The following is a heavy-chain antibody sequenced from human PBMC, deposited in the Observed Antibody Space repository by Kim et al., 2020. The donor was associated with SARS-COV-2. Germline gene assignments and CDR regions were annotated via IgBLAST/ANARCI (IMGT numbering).Heavy chain of an antibody. Sequence: SETLSLTCTVSGGSINSGGSYWSWIRQHPGKALEWIGYIYYGGSTYYNPSLKSRVTISLDTSKSQFSLSLTSVTAAATAAYYCARRSPSYWYFDLWGRGTLVPVSS. CDR3: ARRSPSYWYFDL. V-gene: IGHV4-31*03. J-gene: IGHJ2*01. CDR1: GGSINSGGSY. CDR2: IYYGGST. D-gene: IGHD6-13*01.